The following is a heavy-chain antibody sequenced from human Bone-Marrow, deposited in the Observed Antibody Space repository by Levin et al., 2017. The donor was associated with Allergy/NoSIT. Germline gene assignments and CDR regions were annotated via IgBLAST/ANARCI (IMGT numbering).Heavy chain of an antibody. D-gene: IGHD2-8*01. Sequence: GESLKISCAPSGFTFSRSGMHWVRQAPGKGLEWVAVIWFDGSREYHADSVKGRFTISRDNSKNTLYLQMSSLRAEDTGFYYCARDKSNGGIDDWGQGTLVTVSS. J-gene: IGHJ4*02. CDR2: IWFDGSRE. V-gene: IGHV3-33*01. CDR3: ARDKSNGGIDD. CDR1: GFTFSRSG.